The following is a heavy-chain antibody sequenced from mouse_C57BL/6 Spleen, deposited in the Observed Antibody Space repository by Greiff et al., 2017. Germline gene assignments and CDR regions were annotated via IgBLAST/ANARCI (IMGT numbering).Heavy chain of an antibody. CDR3: ARGNGYGSSRGWYFDV. CDR1: GYTFTSYW. CDR2: IDPSDSYT. V-gene: IGHV1-69*01. D-gene: IGHD1-1*01. J-gene: IGHJ1*03. Sequence: VQLQQPGAELVMPGASVKLSCKASGYTFTSYWMHWVKQRPGQGLEWIGEIDPSDSYTNYNQKFKGKSTLTVDKSSSTAYMQLSSLTSEDSAVYYCARGNGYGSSRGWYFDVWGTGTTVTVSS.